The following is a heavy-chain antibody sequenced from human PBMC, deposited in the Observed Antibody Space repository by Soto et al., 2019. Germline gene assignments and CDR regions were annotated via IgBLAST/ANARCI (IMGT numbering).Heavy chain of an antibody. V-gene: IGHV4-34*01. CDR1: GGSFSGYY. Sequence: PSETLSLTCAVYGGSFSGYYWSWIRQPPGKGLEWIGEINHSGSTNYNPSLKSRVTISVDTSKNQFSLKLSSVTAADTAVYYCARGSLNFGATYDYWGQGTLVTVSS. CDR2: INHSGST. D-gene: IGHD1-26*01. J-gene: IGHJ4*02. CDR3: ARGSLNFGATYDY.